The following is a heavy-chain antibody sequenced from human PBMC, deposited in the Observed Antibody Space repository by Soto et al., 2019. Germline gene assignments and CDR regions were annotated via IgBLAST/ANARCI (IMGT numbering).Heavy chain of an antibody. CDR2: IIPIFGTA. CDR3: ARVRKAAGRATRTGSYNWFDP. Sequence: NISCKGSGGTFSSYAIRWVRQAPGQGLEWRGGIIPIFGTANYAQKFQGRVTITADESTSTAYMELSSLRSEDTAVYYWARVRKAAGRATRTGSYNWFDPWGQGTLVTVSS. CDR1: GGTFSSYA. V-gene: IGHV1-69*01. J-gene: IGHJ5*02. D-gene: IGHD3-10*01.